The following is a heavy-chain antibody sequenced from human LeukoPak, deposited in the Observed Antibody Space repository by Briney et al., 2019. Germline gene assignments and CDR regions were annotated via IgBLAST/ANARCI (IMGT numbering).Heavy chain of an antibody. V-gene: IGHV3-30*02. CDR3: AKDPGASVSGFYMDV. D-gene: IGHD2-8*02. J-gene: IGHJ6*03. CDR2: IWSDGNNR. Sequence: GGSLRLSCAATGFTFRNYGMHWVRQATGKGLEWVSFIWSDGNNRFYADSVKGRFTISRDNSKNMLYLQMDTLRAEDTALYYCAKDPGASVSGFYMDVWGKGTTVIVSS. CDR1: GFTFRNYG.